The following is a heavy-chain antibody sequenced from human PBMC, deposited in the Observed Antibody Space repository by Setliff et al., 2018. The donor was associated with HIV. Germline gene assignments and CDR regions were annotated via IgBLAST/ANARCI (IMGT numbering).Heavy chain of an antibody. V-gene: IGHV3-49*04. CDR3: STYRYYYDTTGVDY. J-gene: IGHJ4*02. D-gene: IGHD3-22*01. Sequence: PGGSLRLSCTASGFTFGDYAMSWVRQAPGKGLEWVGFIRSKAYGGTTEYAASVKDRFTVSRDDSKSIAYLQINSLKTEDTAVYYCSTYRYYYDTTGVDYWGQGTLVTVSS. CDR1: GFTFGDYA. CDR2: IRSKAYGGTT.